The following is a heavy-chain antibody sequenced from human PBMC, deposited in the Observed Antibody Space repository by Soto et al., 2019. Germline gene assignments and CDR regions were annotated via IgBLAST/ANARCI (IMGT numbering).Heavy chain of an antibody. CDR2: IIPMFDTT. J-gene: IGHJ6*02. CDR3: ARGAAAGSYYGMDV. D-gene: IGHD6-13*01. V-gene: IGHV1-69*12. Sequence: VPLVQSGAEVKKPGSSVKVSCKASGDTFSSHGITWVRQAPGLGLEWMGGIIPMFDTTNYAQKFQGRLTITADESTSPAYMELSSLSSEDTAVYFCARGAAAGSYYGMDVWGQGTSVTVSS. CDR1: GDTFSSHG.